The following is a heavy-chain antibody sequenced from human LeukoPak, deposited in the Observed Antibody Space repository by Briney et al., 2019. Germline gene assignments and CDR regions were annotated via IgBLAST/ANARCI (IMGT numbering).Heavy chain of an antibody. CDR3: ARQVGWLQYTVWFDY. J-gene: IGHJ4*02. D-gene: IGHD5-24*01. CDR2: IYYSGST. V-gene: IGHV4-39*01. CDR1: GDSISSSSYY. Sequence: SETLSLTCTVSGDSISSSSYYWGWIRQPPGKGLEWIGSIYYSGSTYYNPSLKSRVTISVDTSKNQFSLKLSSVTAADTAVYYCARQVGWLQYTVWFDYWGQGTLVTVSS.